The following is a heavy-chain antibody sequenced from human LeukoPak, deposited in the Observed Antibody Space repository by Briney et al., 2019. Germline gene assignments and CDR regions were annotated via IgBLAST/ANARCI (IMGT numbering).Heavy chain of an antibody. CDR1: GFTFSSYS. CDR2: ISSSSYI. CDR3: ATDSRSWRDY. Sequence: PGGSLRLSCAASGFTFSSYSMNWVRQAPGKGLEWVSSISSSSYIYYADSVKGRFTISRDSAKNSLYLQMNSLRAEDTAVYYCATDSRSWRDYWGQGTLVTVSS. D-gene: IGHD6-13*01. V-gene: IGHV3-21*01. J-gene: IGHJ4*02.